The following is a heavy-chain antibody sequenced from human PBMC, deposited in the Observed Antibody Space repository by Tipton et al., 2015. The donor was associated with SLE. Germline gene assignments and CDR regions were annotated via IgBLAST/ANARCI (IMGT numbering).Heavy chain of an antibody. CDR3: ARLNDATAIASFDY. CDR2: IYYSGST. J-gene: IGHJ4*02. V-gene: IGHV4-39*07. D-gene: IGHD2-21*02. Sequence: TLSLTCTVSGGSISSSSYYWGWIRQPPGKGLEWIGSIYYSGSTYYNPSLKSRVTISVDTSKNQFSLTLSSVTAADTAVYYCARLNDATAIASFDYWGQGILVTVSS. CDR1: GGSISSSSYY.